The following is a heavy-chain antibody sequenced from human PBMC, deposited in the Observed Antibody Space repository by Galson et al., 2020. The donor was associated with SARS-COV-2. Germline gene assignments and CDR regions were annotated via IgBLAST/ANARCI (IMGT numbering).Heavy chain of an antibody. J-gene: IGHJ4*02. D-gene: IGHD3-10*01. V-gene: IGHV5-51*01. Sequence: GESLQTSCPGLGSTSANHWIRWARQMPGQRLEWIGMIYPADPDSTYSPSFERQVTISVDKSISTAYLQWGSLKALDTAMYYCGSIDVIRGGKFFDCWGQGTRVTVS. CDR2: IYPADPDS. CDR3: GSIDVIRGGKFFDC. CDR1: GSTSANHW.